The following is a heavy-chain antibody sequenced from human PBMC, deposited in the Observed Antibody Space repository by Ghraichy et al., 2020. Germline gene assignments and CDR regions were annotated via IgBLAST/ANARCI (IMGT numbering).Heavy chain of an antibody. CDR3: ARLNSSSWYDTYYYYYGMDV. CDR2: IYYSGST. Sequence: SETLSLTCTVSGGSISSYYWSWIRQPPGKGLEWIGYIYYSGSTNYNPSLKSRVTISVDTSKNQFSLKLSSVTAADTAVYYCARLNSSSWYDTYYYYYGMDVWGQGTTVTVSS. D-gene: IGHD6-13*01. V-gene: IGHV4-59*08. CDR1: GGSISSYY. J-gene: IGHJ6*02.